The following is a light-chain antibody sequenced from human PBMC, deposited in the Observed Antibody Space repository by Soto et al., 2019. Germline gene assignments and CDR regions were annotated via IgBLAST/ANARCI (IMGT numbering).Light chain of an antibody. Sequence: EIVMTQSPGTLSVSPGERATLSCRASQSIGNYLAWFQQKPGQTPRLLIYGASTRATGVLVRFSGTGSGTEFTLTISSLQSEDFAVYYCQKYNNWPPEYTFGQGTKLEIK. CDR3: QKYNNWPPEYT. CDR2: GAS. J-gene: IGKJ2*01. CDR1: QSIGNY. V-gene: IGKV3-15*01.